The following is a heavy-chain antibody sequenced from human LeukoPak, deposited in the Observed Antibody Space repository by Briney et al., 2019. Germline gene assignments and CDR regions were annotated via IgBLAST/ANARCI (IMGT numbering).Heavy chain of an antibody. V-gene: IGHV1-2*02. CDR3: ARDLGFCSRTSCFGYDI. D-gene: IGHD2-2*01. CDR2: INPNSGGT. J-gene: IGHJ3*02. Sequence: ASVKVSCKASGYTFTGYYMHWVRQAPGQGLEWMGWINPNSGGTKYAQNFQGRVTMTRDTSISTAYMEVSSLRSDDTAVYYCARDLGFCSRTSCFGYDIWGQGTMVTVSS. CDR1: GYTFTGYY.